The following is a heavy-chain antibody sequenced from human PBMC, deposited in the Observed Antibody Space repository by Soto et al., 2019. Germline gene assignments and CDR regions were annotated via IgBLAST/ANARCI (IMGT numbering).Heavy chain of an antibody. CDR1: GFTFSSYA. J-gene: IGHJ6*03. D-gene: IGHD4-17*01. Sequence: GGSLRLSCAASGFTFSSYAMSCVRQAPGKGLEWVSAISGSGGSTYYADSVKGRFTISRDNSKNTLYLQMNSLRAEDTAVYYCAKGDATVVSVSVYYYYYMEVLGKGTTVTVSS. V-gene: IGHV3-23*01. CDR3: AKGDATVVSVSVYYYYYMEV. CDR2: ISGSGGST.